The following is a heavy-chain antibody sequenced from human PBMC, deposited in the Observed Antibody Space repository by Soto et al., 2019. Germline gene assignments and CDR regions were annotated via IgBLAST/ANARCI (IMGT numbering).Heavy chain of an antibody. CDR1: GGSFSGYY. CDR3: ARDKITGLFDY. Sequence: QVQLQQWGAGLLKPSETLSLTCAVYGGSFSGYYWTWIRQPPGPGLEWIGEINHSGSTNYNPSLNSRVTISVDTSKTPCPLKLTSVTAADTAVYYCARDKITGLFDYWGQGTLVTVSS. CDR2: INHSGST. D-gene: IGHD2-8*02. J-gene: IGHJ4*02. V-gene: IGHV4-34*01.